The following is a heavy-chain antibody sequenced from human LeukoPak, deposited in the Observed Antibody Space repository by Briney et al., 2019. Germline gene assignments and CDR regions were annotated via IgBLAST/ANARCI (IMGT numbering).Heavy chain of an antibody. D-gene: IGHD1-26*01. J-gene: IGHJ6*03. CDR2: IYHSGST. CDR1: GGSFSGYY. Sequence: SETLSLTCAVYGGSFSGYYWSWIRQPPGKGLEWIGSIYHSGSTYYNPSLKSRVTISVGTSKNQFSLKLSSVTAADTAVYYCARSSGRFRGYYMDVWGKGTTVTVSS. CDR3: ARSSGRFRGYYMDV. V-gene: IGHV4-34*01.